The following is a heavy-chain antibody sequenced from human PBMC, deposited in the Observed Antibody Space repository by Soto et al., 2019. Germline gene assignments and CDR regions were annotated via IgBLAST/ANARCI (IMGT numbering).Heavy chain of an antibody. CDR2: ISSTTNYI. CDR1: GFTFTRHS. Sequence: PGRSLRLSCASSGFTFTRHSMNWVRQAPGKGLEWVSSISSTTNYIYYGDSMKGRFTISRDNAKNSLYLEMNSLRAEDTAVYYCARESEDLTSNFDYWGQGTLVTVSS. J-gene: IGHJ4*02. V-gene: IGHV3-21*06. CDR3: ARESEDLTSNFDY.